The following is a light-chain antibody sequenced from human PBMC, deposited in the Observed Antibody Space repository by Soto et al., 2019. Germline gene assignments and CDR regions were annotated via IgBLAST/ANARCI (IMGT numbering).Light chain of an antibody. CDR1: QSVSSNY. J-gene: IGKJ1*01. V-gene: IGKV3-20*01. CDR2: DAS. CDR3: KQYSSSRT. Sequence: EIVLTQSPGTLSLSPGERATLSCRASQSVSSNYLAWYQQKPGQAPRLLMYDASSRATGIPDRFSGSGSGTDFTLTISRLEPEDFAVYYCKQYSSSRTFGQGTKVEIK.